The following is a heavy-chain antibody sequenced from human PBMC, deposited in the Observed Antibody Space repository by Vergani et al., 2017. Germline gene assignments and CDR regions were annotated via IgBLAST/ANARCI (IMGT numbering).Heavy chain of an antibody. V-gene: IGHV4-61*02. CDR2: VYTSGSA. CDR1: GGSMSRGDYY. Sequence: QVHLQESGPTLVKPSQTLSLTCTVSGGSMSRGDYYWGWIRQPAGKGLVWIGRVYTSGSATYNPSLKTRATISVDASKNKFSLKLNSVTAADTAVYYCARASYGSGNSPANWFDHWGQGILVTVSS. D-gene: IGHD3-10*01. CDR3: ARASYGSGNSPANWFDH. J-gene: IGHJ5*02.